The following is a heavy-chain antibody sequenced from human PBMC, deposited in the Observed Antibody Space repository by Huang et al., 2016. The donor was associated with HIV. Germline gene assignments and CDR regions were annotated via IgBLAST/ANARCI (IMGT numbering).Heavy chain of an antibody. CDR1: GGSISSYY. CDR3: ARQQQLPKGEFDY. CDR2: IYSSGST. Sequence: QVQLQESGPGLVKPSETLSLTCTVSGGSISSYYWSWIRQPAGKGLEWIGRIYSSGSTNYYPSRRSRVTMSIDTSKNQFSLRLSSVTAADTAVYYCARQQQLPKGEFDYWGQGTLVTVSS. V-gene: IGHV4-4*07. D-gene: IGHD6-13*01. J-gene: IGHJ4*02.